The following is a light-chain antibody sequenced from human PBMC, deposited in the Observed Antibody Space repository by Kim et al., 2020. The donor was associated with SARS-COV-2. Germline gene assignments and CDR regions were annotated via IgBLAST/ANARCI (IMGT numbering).Light chain of an antibody. V-gene: IGLV3-1*01. J-gene: IGLJ2*01. CDR1: KVGVRY. CDR2: QDS. Sequence: VSAGKTASITGSADKVGVRYAGWYQNKPGQSPLLVIYQDSRRPSGIPERFSGSNAGNTATLTISGTQAMDEADYYCQAWDSSTSVLFGGGTQLTVL. CDR3: QAWDSSTSVL.